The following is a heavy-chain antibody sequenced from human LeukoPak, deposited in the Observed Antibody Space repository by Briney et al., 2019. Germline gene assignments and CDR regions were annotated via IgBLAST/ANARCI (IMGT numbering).Heavy chain of an antibody. CDR2: INHSGST. V-gene: IGHV4-34*01. J-gene: IGHJ5*02. CDR1: GGSFSGYY. Sequence: SETLSLTCAVYGGSFSGYYWSWIGQPPGKGLEWIGEINHSGSTNYNPSLKSRVTISVDTSKNQFSLKLSSVTAADTAVYYCAGVPFRFGEEENWFDPWGQGTLVTVSS. D-gene: IGHD3-10*01. CDR3: AGVPFRFGEEENWFDP.